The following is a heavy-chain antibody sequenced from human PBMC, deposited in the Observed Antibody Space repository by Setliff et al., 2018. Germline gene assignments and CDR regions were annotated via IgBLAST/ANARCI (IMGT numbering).Heavy chain of an antibody. CDR3: ARRNTAMVYGFDI. CDR2: IYPGDSDT. J-gene: IGHJ3*02. Sequence: GASLKLSCKASEYSFTTYWIGWVRQMPGKGLEWMGIIYPGDSDTRYSPSFQGQVTISADRSINTAYLQWSSLKASDTAMYYCARRNTAMVYGFDIWGQGTMVTVS. CDR1: EYSFTTYW. D-gene: IGHD5-18*01. V-gene: IGHV5-51*01.